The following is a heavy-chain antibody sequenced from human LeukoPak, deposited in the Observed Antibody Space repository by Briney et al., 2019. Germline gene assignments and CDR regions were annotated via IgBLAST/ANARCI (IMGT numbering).Heavy chain of an antibody. J-gene: IGHJ1*01. V-gene: IGHV4-4*08. CDR1: GDSISSDY. CDR3: ARRGQRYFRD. Sequence: PSETLSLTCSVSGDSISSDYWSWIRLPPRKGMELIGYISRIGNTDYNPSLKSRVTISLDTSKNQLSLNLTSVTAADTAVYYCARRGQRYFRDWGQGTLVTVPS. CDR2: ISRIGNT.